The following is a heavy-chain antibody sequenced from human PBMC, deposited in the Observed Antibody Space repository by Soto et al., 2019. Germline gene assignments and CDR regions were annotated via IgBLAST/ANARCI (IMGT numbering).Heavy chain of an antibody. CDR1: GGSINSNNYF. Sequence: QVQLQESGPGLVKPSQTLSLTCSVSGGSINSNNYFWSWIRQQPERGLQWIGYVSYSGSTRYNPSLTSLVTMSLGTSRSQFSLRLTSLTPAPTAVYFCARTIPPVADVVQSAREFYFDYWCQGTQVTFSS. V-gene: IGHV4-31*01. D-gene: IGHD2-15*01. J-gene: IGHJ4*02. CDR3: ARTIPPVADVVQSAREFYFDY. CDR2: VSYSGST.